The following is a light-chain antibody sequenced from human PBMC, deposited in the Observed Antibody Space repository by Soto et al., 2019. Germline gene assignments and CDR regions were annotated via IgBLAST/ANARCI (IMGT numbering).Light chain of an antibody. CDR3: QQRTYSIT. Sequence: EIVLTQSPGTLSLSPGERATLSCRASRSVGAYLAWYQQSPDLAPRLLIYAASSRATGIPVRFSGSGSGTDFTLTISSLEPEDFAVYYCQQRTYSITFGQGTRLEIK. CDR2: AAS. CDR1: RSVGAY. V-gene: IGKV3-11*01. J-gene: IGKJ5*01.